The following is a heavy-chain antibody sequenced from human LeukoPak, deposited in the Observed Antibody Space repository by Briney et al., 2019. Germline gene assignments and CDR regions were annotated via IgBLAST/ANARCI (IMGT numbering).Heavy chain of an antibody. Sequence: SETLSLTCTVSGGSISSYYWSWIRQPPGKGLEWIGYIYYSGSTNYNPSLKSRVTISVDTSKNQFSLKLSSVTAADTAVYYCARVSGYSYGGNDCWGQGTLVTVSS. CDR1: GGSISSYY. CDR2: IYYSGST. CDR3: ARVSGYSYGGNDC. D-gene: IGHD5-18*01. J-gene: IGHJ4*02. V-gene: IGHV4-59*01.